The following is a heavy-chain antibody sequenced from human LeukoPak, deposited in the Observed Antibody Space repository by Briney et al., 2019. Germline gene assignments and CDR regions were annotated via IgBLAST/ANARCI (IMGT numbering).Heavy chain of an antibody. CDR2: IYYSGST. CDR1: GGSISSHY. D-gene: IGHD4-11*01. CDR3: ARGLSNYGDYYYYYYMDV. Sequence: SETLSLTCTVSGGSISSHYWSWIRQPPGKGLEWIGYIYYSGSTNYNPSLKSRVTISVDASKNQFSLKLSSVTAADTAVYYCARGLSNYGDYYYYYYMDVWGKGTTVTVSS. V-gene: IGHV4-59*11. J-gene: IGHJ6*03.